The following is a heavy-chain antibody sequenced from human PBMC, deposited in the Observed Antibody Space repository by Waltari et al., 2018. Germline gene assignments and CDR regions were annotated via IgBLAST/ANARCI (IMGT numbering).Heavy chain of an antibody. J-gene: IGHJ4*02. V-gene: IGHV1-2*06. CDR1: GYTFTGYY. D-gene: IGHD1-1*01. Sequence: QVQLVQSGAEVKKPGASVKVSCKASGYTFTGYYMHWVRQAPGQGLEWMGRINPNSGGTNYAQKCQGRVTMTRDTSISTADMELSRLRSDDTAVYYCAIETGGPELFDYWGQGTLVTVSS. CDR3: AIETGGPELFDY. CDR2: INPNSGGT.